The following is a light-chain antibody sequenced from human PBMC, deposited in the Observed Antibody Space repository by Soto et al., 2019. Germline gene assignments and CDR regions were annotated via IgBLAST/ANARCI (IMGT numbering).Light chain of an antibody. V-gene: IGLV2-14*01. CDR1: SSDVGGYNY. Sequence: QSALTQPASVSGSTGQSITISCTGTSSDVGGYNYVSWYQQHPGKAPKLMIYEVSNRPSGVSNRFSGSKSGNTASLTISGLQAEDEADYYCSSDTSSSTLAFGGGTQLTVL. J-gene: IGLJ7*01. CDR2: EVS. CDR3: SSDTSSSTLA.